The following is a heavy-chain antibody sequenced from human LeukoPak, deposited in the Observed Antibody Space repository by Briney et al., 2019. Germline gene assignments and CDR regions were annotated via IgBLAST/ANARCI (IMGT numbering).Heavy chain of an antibody. V-gene: IGHV3-11*04. J-gene: IGHJ4*02. CDR1: GFTFSDSY. D-gene: IGHD7-27*01. CDR3: GRGHWGLDY. Sequence: GGSLRLSCAASGFTFSDSYMTWIRQAPGKGLEWVSYISNSGTSIYYADSVKGRFTTSRDNAKSSLYLQMNSLRAEDTAVYYCGRGHWGLDYWGQGALVTVSS. CDR2: ISNSGTSI.